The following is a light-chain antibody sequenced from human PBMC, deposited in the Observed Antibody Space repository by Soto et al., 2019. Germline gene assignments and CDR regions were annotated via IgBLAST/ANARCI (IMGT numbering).Light chain of an antibody. CDR3: SSYTSSSTYA. CDR1: SSDVGGYNY. V-gene: IGLV2-14*01. CDR2: DVS. J-gene: IGLJ1*01. Sequence: QSVLTPPASVSGSPGQSITISCTGTSSDVGGYNYDSWYQQHPGKAPKLMIYDVSNRPSGVSNRCSGSKSCNTASQTISGLQADDEADYYCSSYTSSSTYAFGTGTKLTVL.